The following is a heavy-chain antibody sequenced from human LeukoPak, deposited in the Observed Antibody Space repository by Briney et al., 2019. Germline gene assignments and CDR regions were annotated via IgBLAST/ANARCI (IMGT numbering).Heavy chain of an antibody. CDR2: INQDESQQ. D-gene: IGHD6-13*01. J-gene: IGHJ4*02. CDR1: GFTFTLYW. CDR3: SNGIYSPSY. Sequence: GGSLRLSCTTSGFTFTLYWMAWIRQSPGKGLEWVTNINQDESQQYYLESVEGRFTVPRDNARNSVYLHMNNLRVEDTAVYYCSNGIYSPSYWGRGTLVTVSS. V-gene: IGHV3-7*01.